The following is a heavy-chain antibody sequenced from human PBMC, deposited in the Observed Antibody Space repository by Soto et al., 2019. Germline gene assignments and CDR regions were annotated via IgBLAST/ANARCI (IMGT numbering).Heavy chain of an antibody. CDR1: GYTFDTFG. V-gene: IGHV1-18*04. Sequence: QEQLVQSGPEVKKPGASVRLSCKASGYTFDTFGIAWVRQGPGQGLEWMGGISVYNGNTHYAQNLQDRVTMTTDTSANTAFMELRSLTSADSAIYYCAKTRRSMVVVTTPKDAFDLWGQGTVVTVSS. CDR3: AKTRRSMVVVTTPKDAFDL. D-gene: IGHD2-21*02. CDR2: ISVYNGNT. J-gene: IGHJ3*01.